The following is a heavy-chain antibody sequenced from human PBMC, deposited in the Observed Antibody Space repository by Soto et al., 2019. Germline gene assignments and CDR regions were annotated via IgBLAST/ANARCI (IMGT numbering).Heavy chain of an antibody. CDR2: IYYSGST. D-gene: IGHD5-12*01. Sequence: QLQLQESGPGLVKPSETLSLTCTVSGGSISSSSYYWGWIRQPPGKGLEWIGSIYYSGSTYYNPSLKSRVTISVDTSNNLFSLKLSSVTAADTAVYYCAIHQLSGYDLDWFDPWGQGTLVTVSS. V-gene: IGHV4-39*01. CDR3: AIHQLSGYDLDWFDP. CDR1: GGSISSSSYY. J-gene: IGHJ5*02.